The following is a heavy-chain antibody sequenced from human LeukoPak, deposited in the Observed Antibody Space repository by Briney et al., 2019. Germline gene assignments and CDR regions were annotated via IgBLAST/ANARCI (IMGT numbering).Heavy chain of an antibody. Sequence: SETLSLTCSVSGSSITNYCWNWIRQPPGKGLDWIGYNCDSDNTDYNPALKSRVTISLDTSKNQFSLKLTSATAADTAVYYCARWHSHGRYFDYWGQGALVTVSS. J-gene: IGHJ4*02. D-gene: IGHD2-21*01. V-gene: IGHV4-59*01. CDR3: ARWHSHGRYFDY. CDR2: NCDSDNT. CDR1: GSSITNYC.